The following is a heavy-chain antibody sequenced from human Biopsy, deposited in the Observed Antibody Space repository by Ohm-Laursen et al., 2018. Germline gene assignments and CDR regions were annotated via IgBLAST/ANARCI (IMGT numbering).Heavy chain of an antibody. CDR3: TGDSGGLGDY. Sequence: SVKVSCKTSGYTFTSYEINWVRQATGPGLEWMGWMNPDSGNTGYAQNFQGRVTMTRNTSISTAYMELSSLRSEDTAVYYCTGDSGGLGDYWGQGTLVTVSS. J-gene: IGHJ4*02. CDR1: GYTFTSYE. CDR2: MNPDSGNT. D-gene: IGHD2-8*02. V-gene: IGHV1-8*01.